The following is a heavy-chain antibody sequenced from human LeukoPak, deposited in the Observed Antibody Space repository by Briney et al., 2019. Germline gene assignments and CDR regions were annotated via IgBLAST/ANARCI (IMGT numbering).Heavy chain of an antibody. Sequence: HRGCLRLSSAASRVTFCGYAMSWVRQAPGKGGEWGSGISGSADNTYYADSPKGPVTVSRDNSRNTLYMHRNSLRAQATPLYYPAKDGYIYGPLGVYAYWGEGSPVTVS. J-gene: IGHJ4*02. CDR1: RVTFCGYA. CDR2: ISGSADNT. V-gene: IGHV3-23*01. CDR3: AKDGYIYGPLGVYAY. D-gene: IGHD5-18*01.